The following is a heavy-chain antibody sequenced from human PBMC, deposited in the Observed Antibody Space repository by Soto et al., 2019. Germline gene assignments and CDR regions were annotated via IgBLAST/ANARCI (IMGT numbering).Heavy chain of an antibody. V-gene: IGHV3-23*01. Sequence: GGSLRLSCAASGFTFSNYAMTWVRQGPGKGLEWVSGISGSGGRSYYADSVKGRFTISRDNSKSTLYLQMNSLRAEDTAVYYCAKAYFVWSSEQPNDFDYWGQGTLVTVSS. CDR2: ISGSGGRS. CDR1: GFTFSNYA. J-gene: IGHJ4*02. CDR3: AKAYFVWSSEQPNDFDY. D-gene: IGHD3-10*01.